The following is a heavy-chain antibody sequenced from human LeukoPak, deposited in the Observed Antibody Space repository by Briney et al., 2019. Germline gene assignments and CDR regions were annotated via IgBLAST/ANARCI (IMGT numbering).Heavy chain of an antibody. V-gene: IGHV3-64D*06. CDR3: VRRGYSSGWPDY. Sequence: PGESLRLSCSVSGFTFSSYTMHWVRQAPGKGLEYVSGISSIGDSTYYADSVKGRFTISRDNSKNTLYLQLSSLRAEDTAVYYCVRRGYSSGWPDYWGLGTLVTVSS. CDR1: GFTFSSYT. D-gene: IGHD6-19*01. J-gene: IGHJ4*02. CDR2: ISSIGDST.